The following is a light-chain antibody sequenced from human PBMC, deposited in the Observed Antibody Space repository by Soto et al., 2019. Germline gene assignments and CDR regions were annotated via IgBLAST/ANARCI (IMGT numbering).Light chain of an antibody. CDR3: GSWDSSLSAYV. V-gene: IGLV1-51*01. CDR1: SSNIGGNS. CDR2: DDN. J-gene: IGLJ1*01. Sequence: QSMLTQPPSVSAAPGQKVTISCSGSSSNIGGNSVSWYQQLPGTAPKLLIYDDNKRPSGIPDRFSGSKSGTSATLGITGFQTGDEADYYCGSWDSSLSAYVFGTGTKFTVL.